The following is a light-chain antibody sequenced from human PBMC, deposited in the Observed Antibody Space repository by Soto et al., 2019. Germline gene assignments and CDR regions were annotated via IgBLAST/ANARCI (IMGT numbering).Light chain of an antibody. Sequence: ANISCRASQSVSDTHVAWYQQKPGQAPRLVIYGGSSRATGIPDRFSGSGSGTDFTLTISRLEPEDFAVYYCQESHSSPSLTFGGGTKVDIK. CDR2: GGS. CDR1: QSVSDTH. J-gene: IGKJ4*01. CDR3: QESHSSPSLT. V-gene: IGKV3-20*01.